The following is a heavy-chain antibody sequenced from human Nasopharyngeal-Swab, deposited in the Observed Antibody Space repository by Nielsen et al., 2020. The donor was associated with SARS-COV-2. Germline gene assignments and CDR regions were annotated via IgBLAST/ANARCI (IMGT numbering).Heavy chain of an antibody. D-gene: IGHD4-17*01. J-gene: IGHJ4*02. CDR1: GFTFSSYW. CDR2: IKQDGSEK. CDR3: ARPRITTVTSRSYYFDY. Sequence: GESLKISCAASGFTFSSYWMSWVRQAPGKGLEWVANIKQDGSEKYYVDSVKGRFTISRDNAKNSLYLQMNSLRAEDTAVYYCARPRITTVTSRSYYFDYWGQGTPVTVSS. V-gene: IGHV3-7*01.